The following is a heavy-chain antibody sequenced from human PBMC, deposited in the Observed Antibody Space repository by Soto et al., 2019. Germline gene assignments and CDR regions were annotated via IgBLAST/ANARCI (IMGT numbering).Heavy chain of an antibody. J-gene: IGHJ4*02. CDR1: GGSISNSSYY. CDR2: IYYSGTS. V-gene: IGHV4-39*01. Sequence: SETLSLTCTVSGGSISNSSYYWGWIRQPPGKGLEWIGHIYYSGTSYSNPSLKGRVTLSVDTSKNQFSLKLNSVTPADTAVYYSTKLQRRCLNSDYWGQGTLGTFSS. CDR3: TKLQRRCLNSDY. D-gene: IGHD3-3*01.